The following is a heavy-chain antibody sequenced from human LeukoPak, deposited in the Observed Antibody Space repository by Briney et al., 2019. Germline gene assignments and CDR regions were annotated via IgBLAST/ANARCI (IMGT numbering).Heavy chain of an antibody. CDR3: AMGAIVATIDY. Sequence: GGSLRLSCAASGFTFSSYAMSWVRQAPGKGLEWVSAISGNGGSTYYADSVKGRFTISRDNSKNTLFLQMNSLRAEDTAVYYCAMGAIVATIDYWGQGTLVTVSS. V-gene: IGHV3-23*01. CDR1: GFTFSSYA. CDR2: ISGNGGST. J-gene: IGHJ4*02. D-gene: IGHD5-12*01.